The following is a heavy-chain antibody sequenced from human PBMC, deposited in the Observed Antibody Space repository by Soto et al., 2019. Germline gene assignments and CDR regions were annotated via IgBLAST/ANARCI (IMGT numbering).Heavy chain of an antibody. CDR1: GFSLTTSGVG. V-gene: IGHV2-5*02. CDR3: AHRRVLYGMDV. J-gene: IGHJ6*02. Sequence: QITLKESGPTLVKPTQPLTLTCTFTGFSLTTSGVGVGWIRQPPGKALEWLAVINWDDGKFYSPSLKSRLTITKDTPKNQVVLTMTNRDPVDTATYHCAHRRVLYGMDVWGQGTTVTVSS. CDR2: INWDDGK.